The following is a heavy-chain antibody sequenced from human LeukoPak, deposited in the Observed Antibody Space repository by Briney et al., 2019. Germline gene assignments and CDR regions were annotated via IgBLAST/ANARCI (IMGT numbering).Heavy chain of an antibody. J-gene: IGHJ5*02. V-gene: IGHV4-59*01. Sequence: SETLSLTCTVSGGSISSYYWSWIRQPPGKGLEWIGYIYYSGSTNYNPSLKSRVTISVDTSKNQFSLKLSSVTAADTAVYYCARRGGLSSGWYEFRYSWFDPWGQGTLVTVSS. CDR1: GGSISSYY. D-gene: IGHD6-19*01. CDR3: ARRGGLSSGWYEFRYSWFDP. CDR2: IYYSGST.